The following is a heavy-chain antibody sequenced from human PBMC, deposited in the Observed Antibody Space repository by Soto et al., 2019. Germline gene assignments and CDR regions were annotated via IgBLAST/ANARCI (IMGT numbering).Heavy chain of an antibody. D-gene: IGHD3-3*01. CDR1: GGSFSGYY. CDR2: INHSGST. Sequence: ETLSVTCAVYGGSFSGYYWSWIRQPPGKGLEWIGEINHSGSTNYNPSLKSRVTISVDTSKNQFSLKLSSVTAADTAVYYCARGDYDFWSGPSDYWGQGTLVTVSS. V-gene: IGHV4-34*01. CDR3: ARGDYDFWSGPSDY. J-gene: IGHJ4*02.